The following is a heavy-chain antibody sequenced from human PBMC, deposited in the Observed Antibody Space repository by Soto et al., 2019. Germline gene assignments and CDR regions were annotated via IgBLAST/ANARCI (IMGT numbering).Heavy chain of an antibody. V-gene: IGHV4-61*01. D-gene: IGHD1-1*01. CDR1: GGSVSSGSYY. J-gene: IGHJ6*02. CDR2: IYYSGST. Sequence: SETLSLTCTVSGGSVSSGSYYWSWIRQPPGKGLEWIGYIYYSGSTNYNPSLKSRVTISVDTSKNQFSLKLSSVTAADTAVYYCARDYANNWNTPYYYYGMDVWGQGTTVTVSS. CDR3: ARDYANNWNTPYYYYGMDV.